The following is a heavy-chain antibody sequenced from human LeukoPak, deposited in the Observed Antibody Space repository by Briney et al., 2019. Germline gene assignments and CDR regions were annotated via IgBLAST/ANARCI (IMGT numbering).Heavy chain of an antibody. CDR1: GGSFSGYY. J-gene: IGHJ4*02. D-gene: IGHD5-12*01. CDR2: INHSGST. Sequence: SETLSLSCAVSGGSFSGYYWSWIRQPLGKGLEWIGEINHSGSTNYNPSLKSRVAISVDTSKNQFSLKLSSVTAADTAVYYCARGLADATRDSYFDFWGQGTLVTVSS. V-gene: IGHV4-34*01. CDR3: ARGLADATRDSYFDF.